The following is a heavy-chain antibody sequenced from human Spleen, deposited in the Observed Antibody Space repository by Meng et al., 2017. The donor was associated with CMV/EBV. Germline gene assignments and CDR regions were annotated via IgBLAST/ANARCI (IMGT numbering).Heavy chain of an antibody. CDR2: ISSSGAYT. D-gene: IGHD3-22*01. J-gene: IGHJ4*02. CDR1: GFTFSSYS. CDR3: ARGPKGIAMIVVVTADY. V-gene: IGHV3-21*01. Sequence: GESLKISCAASGFTFSSYSMSWVRQAPGKGLEWVSSISSSGAYTYYPESVKGRFTISRDNAKNSVSLQMNSLRAEETAMYYCARGPKGIAMIVVVTADYWGQGTLVTVSS.